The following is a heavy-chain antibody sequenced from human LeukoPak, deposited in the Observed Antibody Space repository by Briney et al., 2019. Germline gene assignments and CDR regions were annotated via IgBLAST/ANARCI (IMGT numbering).Heavy chain of an antibody. D-gene: IGHD2-8*01. CDR3: ARLKQYANWFDP. Sequence: GGSLKISCKGSGYSFTRYWIGWVRQMPGKGLEWRGIIYPGDSDTKYSPSFQGQVTISADRSISTAYLQWRSLKASDTAMYYCARLKQYANWFDPWGQGTLVTVSS. J-gene: IGHJ5*02. CDR1: GYSFTRYW. CDR2: IYPGDSDT. V-gene: IGHV5-51*01.